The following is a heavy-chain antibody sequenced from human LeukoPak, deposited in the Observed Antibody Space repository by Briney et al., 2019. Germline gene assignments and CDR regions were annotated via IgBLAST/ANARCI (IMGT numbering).Heavy chain of an antibody. CDR3: ARDSVAYSGSYGGDDAFDI. J-gene: IGHJ3*02. Sequence: GGSLRLSCAASGFTFSSYEMNWVRQAPGKGLEWVSYISSSGSTIYYADSVKGRFTISRDNAKNSLYLQMNSLRAEDTAVYYCARDSVAYSGSYGGDDAFDIWGQGTMVTVSS. CDR1: GFTFSSYE. V-gene: IGHV3-48*03. D-gene: IGHD1-26*01. CDR2: ISSSGSTI.